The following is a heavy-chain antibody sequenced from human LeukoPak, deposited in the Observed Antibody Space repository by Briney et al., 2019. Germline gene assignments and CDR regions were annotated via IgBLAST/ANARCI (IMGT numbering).Heavy chain of an antibody. J-gene: IGHJ6*02. CDR3: AICLWTNYYYYGMDV. V-gene: IGHV1-69*01. D-gene: IGHD2/OR15-2a*01. CDR2: IIPIFGTA. Sequence: SVKVSCKASGGTFSSYAISWVRQAPGQGLEWMGGIIPIFGTANYAQKFQGRVTITADESTSTAYMELSSLRSEDTAVYYCAICLWTNYYYYGMDVWGQGTTVTVSS. CDR1: GGTFSSYA.